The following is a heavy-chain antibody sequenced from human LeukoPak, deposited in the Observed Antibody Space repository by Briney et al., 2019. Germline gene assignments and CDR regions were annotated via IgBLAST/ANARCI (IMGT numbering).Heavy chain of an antibody. V-gene: IGHV4-59*11. D-gene: IGHD6-6*01. CDR1: GGSISSHY. CDR2: IYYSGST. J-gene: IGHJ4*02. Sequence: PSETLSLTCTVSGGSISSHYWSWIRQPPGKGLEWIGYIYYSGSTNYNPSLKSRVTISVDTSKNQFSLKLSSVTAADTAVYYCARTSSSSNYFDYWGQGTLVNVSS. CDR3: ARTSSSSNYFDY.